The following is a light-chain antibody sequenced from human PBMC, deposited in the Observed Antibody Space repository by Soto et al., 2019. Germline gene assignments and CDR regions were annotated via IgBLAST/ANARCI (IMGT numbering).Light chain of an antibody. CDR3: QQYNSYST. V-gene: IGKV1-5*01. CDR1: QSISNW. CDR2: DAS. J-gene: IGKJ1*01. Sequence: DIEMTHSPSTLSAYVGDRVTIXXRASQSISNWLAWYQQKPGKAPKXLIYDASSLESGVPSRFSGSGSGTEFTLTISSLQPDDFATYYCQQYNSYSTFGQGTKVDIK.